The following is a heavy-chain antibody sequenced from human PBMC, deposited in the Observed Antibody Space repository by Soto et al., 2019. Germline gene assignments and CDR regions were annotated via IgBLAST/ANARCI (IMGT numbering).Heavy chain of an antibody. J-gene: IGHJ4*02. CDR2: IYYSGST. Sequence: ETLSLTCTVSGGSISSYYWSWIRQPPGKGLEWIGYIYYSGSTNYNPSLKSRVTISVDTSKNQFSLKLSSVTAADTAVYYCARTRTYYYDSSGYYYDYWGQGTLVTVSS. CDR1: GGSISSYY. CDR3: ARTRTYYYDSSGYYYDY. D-gene: IGHD3-22*01. V-gene: IGHV4-59*01.